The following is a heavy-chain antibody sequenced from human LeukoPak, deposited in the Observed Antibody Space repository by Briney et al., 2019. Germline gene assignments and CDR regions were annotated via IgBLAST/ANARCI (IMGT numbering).Heavy chain of an antibody. V-gene: IGHV3-23*01. Sequence: GGSLRLSCAASGFIFSNYAMSWVRQAPGKGLEGVSAIDSTGAYTWYADSVNGRFTISRDNSKNTLSLQMNSLRAADTAVYYCAKGGLRDGYSYASWGQGTLITVSS. CDR2: IDSTGAYT. CDR1: GFIFSNYA. CDR3: AKGGLRDGYSYAS. D-gene: IGHD5-24*01. J-gene: IGHJ5*02.